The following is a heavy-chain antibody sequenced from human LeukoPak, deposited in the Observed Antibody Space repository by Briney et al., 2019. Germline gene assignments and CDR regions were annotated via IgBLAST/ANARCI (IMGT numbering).Heavy chain of an antibody. CDR1: GYTFTSFR. CDR2: ISAYMGNT. Sequence: ASVKVSCKASGYTFTSFRISWVRQAPGQGLEWLGWISAYMGNTDYAQKVQGRVTMTTDTSTTTAYMEVRSLRSDDTAVYYRARGSRYYDSSTTFDYWGQGTLVTVSS. CDR3: ARGSRYYDSSTTFDY. J-gene: IGHJ4*02. D-gene: IGHD3-22*01. V-gene: IGHV1-18*01.